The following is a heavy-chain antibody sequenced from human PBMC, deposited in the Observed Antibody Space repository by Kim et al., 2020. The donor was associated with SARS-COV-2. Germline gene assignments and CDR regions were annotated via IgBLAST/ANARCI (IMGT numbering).Heavy chain of an antibody. D-gene: IGHD6-13*01. Sequence: GGSLRLSCAASGFTFSSFAMSLVRQNPGKGLEWVSSISGSAGKTYYADSVKGRFTVSRDNSKDTLYLQMDILRAEDTAVYYCVKDQSSSTWSACDPWGQGTLVTVSS. V-gene: IGHV3-23*01. CDR2: ISGSAGKT. J-gene: IGHJ5*02. CDR3: VKDQSSSTWSACDP. CDR1: GFTFSSFA.